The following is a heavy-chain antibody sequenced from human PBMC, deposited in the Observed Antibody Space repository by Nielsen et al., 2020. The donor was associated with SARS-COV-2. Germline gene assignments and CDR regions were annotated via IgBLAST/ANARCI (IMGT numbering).Heavy chain of an antibody. Sequence: GESLKISCAASGFTFSSYAMSWVRQAPGKGLEWVSAISGSGGSTYYADSVKGRFTISRDNAKNSLYLQMNSLRAEDTAVYYCARKIQPYYYYMDVWGKGTTVTVSS. D-gene: IGHD5-18*01. J-gene: IGHJ6*03. V-gene: IGHV3-23*01. CDR3: ARKIQPYYYYMDV. CDR2: ISGSGGST. CDR1: GFTFSSYA.